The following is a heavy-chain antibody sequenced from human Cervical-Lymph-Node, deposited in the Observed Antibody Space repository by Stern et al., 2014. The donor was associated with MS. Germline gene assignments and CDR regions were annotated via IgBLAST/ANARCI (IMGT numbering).Heavy chain of an antibody. V-gene: IGHV3-48*02. D-gene: IGHD1-1*01. CDR1: GFTFSAFS. Sequence: EVQLVESEGGLVQPGGSLRLSCAASGFTFSAFSMNWVRQAPGKGLEWVSYITNSGRTTVYADSVKGRFTISRDNAKNSLYLQMHSPRDEDTAVYYCVRDRQHAFDIWGQGTMVTVS. J-gene: IGHJ3*02. CDR3: VRDRQHAFDI. CDR2: ITNSGRTT.